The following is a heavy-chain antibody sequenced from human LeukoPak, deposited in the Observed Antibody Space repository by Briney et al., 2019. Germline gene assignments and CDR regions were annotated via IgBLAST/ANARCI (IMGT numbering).Heavy chain of an antibody. D-gene: IGHD3-10*01. CDR3: ARSHGGYFDY. V-gene: IGHV4-39*07. CDR1: GGSISSSSYY. CDR2: IYYSGST. Sequence: ASETLSLTCTVSGGSISSSSYYWGWIRQPPGKGLEWIGSIYYSGSTYYNPSLKSRVTISVDTSKNQFSLKLSSVTAADTAVYYCARSHGGYFDYWGQGTLVTVSS. J-gene: IGHJ4*02.